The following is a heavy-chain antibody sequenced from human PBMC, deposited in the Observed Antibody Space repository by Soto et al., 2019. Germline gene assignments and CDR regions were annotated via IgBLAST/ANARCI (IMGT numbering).Heavy chain of an antibody. J-gene: IGHJ4*02. CDR3: ARDAGGGRYLAY. CDR1: GYTFTNYG. V-gene: IGHV1-18*01. D-gene: IGHD2-15*01. CDR2: ISAFNGNT. Sequence: QVQLVQSGGEVKKPGASVKVSCKPSGYTFTNYGISWVRQAPGQGLEWMGWISAFNGNTKYAQKFQGRVTLTTDTSTSTAYMELRSLRYDDTAVYYCARDAGGGRYLAYWGQGTLVTVSS.